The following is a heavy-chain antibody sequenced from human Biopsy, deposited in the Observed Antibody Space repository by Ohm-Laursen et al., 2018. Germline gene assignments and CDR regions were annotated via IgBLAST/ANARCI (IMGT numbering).Heavy chain of an antibody. Sequence: SDTLSLTCTVSGGSISSYYWTWIRQPPGKGLEWIGDVYYSGSTNRNPSLKSRVTILVDTSKNQFSLKLNSVTAADTAVYYCARGDYFDSNGYFWFDPWGQGTLVTVPS. CDR3: ARGDYFDSNGYFWFDP. V-gene: IGHV4-59*08. CDR1: GGSISSYY. D-gene: IGHD3-22*01. J-gene: IGHJ5*02. CDR2: VYYSGST.